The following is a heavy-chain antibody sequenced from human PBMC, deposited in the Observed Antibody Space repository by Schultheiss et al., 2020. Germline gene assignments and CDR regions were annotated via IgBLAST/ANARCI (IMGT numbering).Heavy chain of an antibody. CDR3: ARENSINTGVDV. J-gene: IGHJ6*02. Sequence: GGSLRLSCAASGFTFSTYGMNWVRQAPGKGLEWVSSMTSSGPYMYYAGSVKGRFTISRDNAMNSLYLQMNSLSAEDTAVYYCARENSINTGVDVWGQGTTVNVSS. D-gene: IGHD5-18*01. CDR1: GFTFSTYG. V-gene: IGHV3-21*01. CDR2: MTSSGPYM.